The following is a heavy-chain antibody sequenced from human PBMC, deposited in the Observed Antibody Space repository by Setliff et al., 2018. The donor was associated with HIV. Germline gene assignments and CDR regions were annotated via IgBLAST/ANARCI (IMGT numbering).Heavy chain of an antibody. D-gene: IGHD3-10*01. Sequence: SVKVSCKTSGGSFSKYLFTWVRQAPGQGLEWMGGIIPFLGVRDYAQKFQGRVTITADESTRTGYMELRSLQSEDTAVYYCARGTNYYGFGYYYGMDVWGQGTTVTVSS. CDR2: IIPFLGVR. V-gene: IGHV1-69*10. CDR3: ARGTNYYGFGYYYGMDV. CDR1: GGSFSKYL. J-gene: IGHJ6*02.